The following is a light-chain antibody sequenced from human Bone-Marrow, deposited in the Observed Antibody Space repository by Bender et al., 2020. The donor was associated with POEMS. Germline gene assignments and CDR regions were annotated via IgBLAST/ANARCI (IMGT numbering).Light chain of an antibody. CDR3: QAWDSNTVA. CDR2: QDS. V-gene: IGLV3-1*01. Sequence: SYELTQPPSVSVSPGQTASITCSGDKLGDKYACWYQQKPGQSPVLVIYQDSKRPSGIPERFSGSNSGNTATLTISGTQPMDEADYYCQAWDSNTVAFGGGTKLTVL. J-gene: IGLJ3*02. CDR1: KLGDKY.